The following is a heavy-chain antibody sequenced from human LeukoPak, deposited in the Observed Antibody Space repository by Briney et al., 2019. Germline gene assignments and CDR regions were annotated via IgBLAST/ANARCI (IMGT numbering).Heavy chain of an antibody. J-gene: IGHJ6*03. V-gene: IGHV4-59*10. CDR3: ARGAGGYYDFWSGNKYYYYYYYMDV. CDR1: GGSFSGYY. Sequence: PSETLSLTCAVYGGSFSGYYWSWIRQPAGKGLEWIGRIYTSGSTNYNPSLKSRVTISVDTSKNQFSLKLSSVTAADTAVYYCARGAGGYYDFWSGNKYYYYYYYMDVWGKGTTVTVSS. CDR2: IYTSGST. D-gene: IGHD3-3*01.